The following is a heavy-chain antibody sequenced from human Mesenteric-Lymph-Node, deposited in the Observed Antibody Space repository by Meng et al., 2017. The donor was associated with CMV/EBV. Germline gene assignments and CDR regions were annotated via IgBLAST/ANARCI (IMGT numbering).Heavy chain of an antibody. D-gene: IGHD3-3*01. Sequence: ASVKVSCKASGYMSISYGINWVRQATGQGLEWMGWMNPNSGNTGYAQKFQGRVTMTRNTSISTAYTELSSLRSEDTAVYYCLRFLAHGGGFDPWGQGTLVTVSS. CDR1: GYMSISYG. CDR2: MNPNSGNT. V-gene: IGHV1-8*01. J-gene: IGHJ5*02. CDR3: LRFLAHGGGFDP.